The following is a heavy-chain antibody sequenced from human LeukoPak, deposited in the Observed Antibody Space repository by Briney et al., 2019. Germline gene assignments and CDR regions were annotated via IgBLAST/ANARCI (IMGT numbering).Heavy chain of an antibody. CDR2: INDNGRI. J-gene: IGHJ6*03. Sequence: SETLSLTCAVYGGSFSNYYWSWIRQSPGKGLEWIVEINDNGRINYNPSLMTRVTISIDTSKKQFSLTVNFVTAADTAVYYCARRWNYGTNYYMDVWDKGTTVTVSS. V-gene: IGHV4-34*01. CDR1: GGSFSNYY. CDR3: ARRWNYGTNYYMDV. D-gene: IGHD1-7*01.